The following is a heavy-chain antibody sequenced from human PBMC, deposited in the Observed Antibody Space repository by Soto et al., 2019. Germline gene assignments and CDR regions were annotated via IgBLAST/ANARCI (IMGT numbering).Heavy chain of an antibody. V-gene: IGHV4-39*01. D-gene: IGHD6-6*01. Sequence: SETLSLTCTVSGGSISSSSYYWGWIRQPPGKGLEWIGSIYYSGSTYYNPSLKSRVTISVDTSKNQFSLKLSSVTAADTAVYYCARHGRSRSSLYYYYYGMDVWGQGTTVTVSS. CDR3: ARHGRSRSSLYYYYYGMDV. CDR1: GGSISSSSYY. J-gene: IGHJ6*02. CDR2: IYYSGST.